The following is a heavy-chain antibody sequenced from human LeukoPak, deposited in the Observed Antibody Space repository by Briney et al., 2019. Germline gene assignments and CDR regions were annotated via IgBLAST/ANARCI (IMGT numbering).Heavy chain of an antibody. J-gene: IGHJ4*02. Sequence: GGSLRLSCAACGFTFSSYGMHWVRQAPGKGLEWVAVISYDGSNKYYADSVKGRFTISRDNSKNTLYLQMNSLRVEDTAVYYCARSYYYFDYWGQGTLVTVSS. D-gene: IGHD1-26*01. V-gene: IGHV3-30*03. CDR2: ISYDGSNK. CDR1: GFTFSSYG. CDR3: ARSYYYFDY.